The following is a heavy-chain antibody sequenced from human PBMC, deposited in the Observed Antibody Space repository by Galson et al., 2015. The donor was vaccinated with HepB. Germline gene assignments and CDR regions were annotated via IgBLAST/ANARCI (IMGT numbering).Heavy chain of an antibody. CDR2: IKSKTDDGTT. CDR3: TTVSSSTSWSYYYYMDF. CDR1: GFTFSNAW. Sequence: SLRLSCAASGFTFSNAWMSWVRQAPGKGLEWVGRIKSKTDDGTTDYAAPVKDRFTISRDDSKNTLYLQVSVLKTEDTAVYYCTTVSSSTSWSYYYYMDFWGKGTTVTVSS. D-gene: IGHD2-2*01. J-gene: IGHJ6*03. V-gene: IGHV3-15*01.